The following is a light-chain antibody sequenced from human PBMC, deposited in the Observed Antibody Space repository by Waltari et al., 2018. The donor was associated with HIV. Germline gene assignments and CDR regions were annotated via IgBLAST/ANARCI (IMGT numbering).Light chain of an antibody. V-gene: IGKV2-30*01. CDR1: QSLPYSDAYTH. J-gene: IGKJ1*01. CDR2: KVS. CDR3: MQGTHWPPSWT. Sequence: EVVLTQSPLALPVTLGQPASISCRSSQSLPYSDAYTHLNLFQQRPGQSPRRLIYKVSNRDSGVPDRFSGSGSGTDFTLKISRVEAEDVGFYYCMQGTHWPPSWTFGQGTKVEIK.